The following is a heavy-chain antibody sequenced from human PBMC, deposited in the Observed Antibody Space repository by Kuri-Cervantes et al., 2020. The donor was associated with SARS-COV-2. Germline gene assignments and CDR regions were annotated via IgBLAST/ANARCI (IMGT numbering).Heavy chain of an antibody. Sequence: GGSLRLSCAASGFTFSSYGMHWVRQAPGKGLEWVSYISSSSSTIYYADSVKGRFTISRDNAKSTLYLQMNSLRAEDTAVYYCARGHSSGYYYVGDAFDIWGQGTMVTVSS. CDR3: ARGHSSGYYYVGDAFDI. V-gene: IGHV3-48*04. CDR2: ISSSSSTI. D-gene: IGHD3-22*01. CDR1: GFTFSSYG. J-gene: IGHJ3*02.